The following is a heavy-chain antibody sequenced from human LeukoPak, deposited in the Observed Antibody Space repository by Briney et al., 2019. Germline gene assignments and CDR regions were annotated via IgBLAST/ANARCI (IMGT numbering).Heavy chain of an antibody. CDR2: IIPILGIA. J-gene: IGHJ2*01. CDR1: GGTFSSYA. V-gene: IGHV1-69*04. Sequence: SVKVSCKASGGTFSSYAISWVRQARGQGLEWMGRIIPILGIANYAQKFQGRVTITADKSTSTAYMELSSLRSEDTAVYYCASDYGGNRYFDLWGRGTLVTVSS. CDR3: ASDYGGNRYFDL. D-gene: IGHD4-23*01.